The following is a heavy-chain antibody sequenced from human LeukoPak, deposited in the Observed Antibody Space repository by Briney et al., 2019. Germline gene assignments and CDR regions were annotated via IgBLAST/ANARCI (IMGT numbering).Heavy chain of an antibody. CDR3: ARPYYDILTGYYYFDY. CDR1: GYTFTSYG. CDR2: ISAYNGNT. J-gene: IGHJ4*02. Sequence: ASMKVSCKASGYTFTSYGISWVRQAPGQGLEWMGWISAYNGNTNYAQKLQGRVTMTTDTSTSTAYMELRSLRSDDTAVYYCARPYYDILTGYYYFDYWGQGTLVTVSS. V-gene: IGHV1-18*01. D-gene: IGHD3-9*01.